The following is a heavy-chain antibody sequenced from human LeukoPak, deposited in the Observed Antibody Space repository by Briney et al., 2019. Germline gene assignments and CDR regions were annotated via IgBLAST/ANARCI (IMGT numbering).Heavy chain of an antibody. V-gene: IGHV1-69*04. D-gene: IGHD4-17*01. CDR2: IIPILGIA. CDR1: GHTFTSYD. CDR3: ARELDYGEGLNWFDP. J-gene: IGHJ5*02. Sequence: SVKVSCKASGHTFTSYDINWVRQAPGQGLEWMGRIIPILGIANYAQKFQGRVTITADKSTSTAYMELSSLRSEDTAVYYCARELDYGEGLNWFDPWGQGTLVTVSS.